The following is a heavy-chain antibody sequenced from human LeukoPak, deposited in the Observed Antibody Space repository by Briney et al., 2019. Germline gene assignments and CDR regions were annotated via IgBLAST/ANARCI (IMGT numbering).Heavy chain of an antibody. CDR1: GYTFTSYY. V-gene: IGHV1-46*03. Sequence: ASVKVSCKXSGYTFTSYYMHWVRQAPGQGLEWMGIINPSGGSTSYAQKFQGRVTMTRDTSTSTVYMELSSLRSEDTAVYYCATRIPNSGSYSHWGQGTLVTVSS. J-gene: IGHJ4*02. CDR3: ATRIPNSGSYSH. D-gene: IGHD1-26*01. CDR2: INPSGGST.